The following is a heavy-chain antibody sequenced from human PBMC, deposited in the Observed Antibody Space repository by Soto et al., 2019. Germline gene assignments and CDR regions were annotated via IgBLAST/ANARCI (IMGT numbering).Heavy chain of an antibody. CDR2: IYYSGST. V-gene: IGHV4-39*01. CDR1: GGSISSSSYY. J-gene: IGHJ4*02. CDR3: ARWEVVTGLDY. D-gene: IGHD3-22*01. Sequence: QLQLQESGPGLVKPSETLSLTCTVSGGSISSSSYYWGWIRQPPGKGLEWIGSIYYSGSTTHYADSVKGRFTISRDNAKHSLYLQMNSLRVADTAVYYCARWEVVTGLDYWGQGTLVTVSS.